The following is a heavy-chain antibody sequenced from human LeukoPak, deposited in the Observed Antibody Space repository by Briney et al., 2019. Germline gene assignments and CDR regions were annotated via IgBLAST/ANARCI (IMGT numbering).Heavy chain of an antibody. V-gene: IGHV4-59*01. CDR3: ASLYSSSLPFDY. CDR2: IHYSGST. Sequence: PSETLSLTCTISDGSISSYYWNWIRQSPGKGLEWIGHIHYSGSTHYNPSLQSRVSISIDTSKNHFSLNLSSVTAADTAVYYCASLYSSSLPFDYWGQGTLVTVSS. D-gene: IGHD6-13*01. J-gene: IGHJ4*02. CDR1: DGSISSYY.